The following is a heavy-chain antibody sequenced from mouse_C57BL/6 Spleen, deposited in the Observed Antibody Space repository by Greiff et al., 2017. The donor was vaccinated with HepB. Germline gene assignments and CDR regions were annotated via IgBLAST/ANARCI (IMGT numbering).Heavy chain of an antibody. CDR1: GYTFTSYW. J-gene: IGHJ4*01. D-gene: IGHD2-5*01. Sequence: QVQLQQPGAELVKPGASVKMSCKASGYTFTSYWITWVKQRPGQGLEWIGDIYPGSGSTNYNEKFKSKATLTVDTSSSTAYIQLSSLTSEDSAVYYCARWSNYGDYYAMDYWGQGTSVTVSS. V-gene: IGHV1-55*01. CDR2: IYPGSGST. CDR3: ARWSNYGDYYAMDY.